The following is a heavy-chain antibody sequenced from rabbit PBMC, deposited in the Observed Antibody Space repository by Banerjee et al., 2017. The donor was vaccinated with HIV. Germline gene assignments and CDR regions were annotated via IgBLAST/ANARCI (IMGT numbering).Heavy chain of an antibody. CDR3: ARSSGYDGYFNL. CDR2: IDAGGSGNT. Sequence: QSLEESGGDLVKPGASLTPTCTASGFSFSSGYDMCWVRQAPGKGLEWIGCIDAGGSGNTYYASWAKGRFTISKSSSTTVTLQMTSLTAADTATYFCARSSGYDGYFNLWGPGTLVTVS. J-gene: IGHJ4*01. CDR1: GFSFSSGYD. D-gene: IGHD1-1*01. V-gene: IGHV1S40*01.